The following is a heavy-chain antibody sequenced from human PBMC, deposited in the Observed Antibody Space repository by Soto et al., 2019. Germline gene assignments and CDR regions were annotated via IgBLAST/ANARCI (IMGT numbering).Heavy chain of an antibody. Sequence: QVQLVQSGAEVEKPGSSVKVSCKASGLIFSSYAISWVRQAPGQGLEWVGGILPIFGTTNYGQRFKGRVTITADTSTTTTYLDRSSLSFEDTAVYFCVRGANYGIPTGKGYYVPGMDVWGQGTTVTVAS. J-gene: IGHJ6*02. CDR1: GLIFSSYA. V-gene: IGHV1-69*06. CDR3: VRGANYGIPTGKGYYVPGMDV. D-gene: IGHD3-9*01. CDR2: ILPIFGTT.